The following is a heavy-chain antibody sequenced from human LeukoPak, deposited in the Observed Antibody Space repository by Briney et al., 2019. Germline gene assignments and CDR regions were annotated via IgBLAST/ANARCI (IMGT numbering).Heavy chain of an antibody. CDR1: GFTFSSYA. CDR3: AKDGQLRSFDY. D-gene: IGHD5-24*01. V-gene: IGHV3-23*01. Sequence: GGSLRLSCAASGFTFSSYAMHWVRQAQGKGLEWVSALSGSGGSTFYADSVKGRFTISRDNSKNTLYLQMNSLRAEDTAVYYCAKDGQLRSFDYWGQGTLVTVSS. CDR2: LSGSGGST. J-gene: IGHJ4*02.